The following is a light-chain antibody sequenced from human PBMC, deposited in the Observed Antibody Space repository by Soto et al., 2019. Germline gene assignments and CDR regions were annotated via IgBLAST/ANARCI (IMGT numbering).Light chain of an antibody. CDR1: QSVSSY. V-gene: IGKV3-15*01. Sequence: EIVMTQSPATLSVSPGERAPLSCRPSQSVSSYLAWYQQKPGQAPRLLIYGASTRATGIPARFSGSGSGTEFTLIIGSLQSEDFAVYYCQQYGDWPPWTFGQGTKVDIK. J-gene: IGKJ1*01. CDR3: QQYGDWPPWT. CDR2: GAS.